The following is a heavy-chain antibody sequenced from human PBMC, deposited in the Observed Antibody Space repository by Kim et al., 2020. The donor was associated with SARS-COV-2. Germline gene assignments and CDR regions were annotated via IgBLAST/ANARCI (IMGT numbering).Heavy chain of an antibody. CDR1: GGSISSYY. CDR2: IYYSGST. D-gene: IGHD1-26*01. CDR3: ARQEPDQHIGY. J-gene: IGHJ4*02. V-gene: IGHV4-59*08. Sequence: SETLSRTCTVSGGSISSYYWSWIRQPPGKGLEWIGYIYYSGSTNYNPSLKSRVTISVDTSKNQFSLKLSSVTAADTAVYYCARQEPDQHIGYWGQGTLVTVSS.